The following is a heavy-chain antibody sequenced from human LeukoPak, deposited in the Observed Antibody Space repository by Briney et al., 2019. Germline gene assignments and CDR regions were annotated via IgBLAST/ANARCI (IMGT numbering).Heavy chain of an antibody. Sequence: PSETLSLTCTVSGVSISSYYWSWIRQPPGKGLEWIGYIYYSGSTNYNPSLKSRVTISVDTSKNQFSLKLSSVTAADTAVYYCASMVRGVESGLGNWLDPWGQGTLVTVSS. CDR1: GVSISSYY. CDR2: IYYSGST. CDR3: ASMVRGVESGLGNWLDP. J-gene: IGHJ5*02. D-gene: IGHD3-10*01. V-gene: IGHV4-59*01.